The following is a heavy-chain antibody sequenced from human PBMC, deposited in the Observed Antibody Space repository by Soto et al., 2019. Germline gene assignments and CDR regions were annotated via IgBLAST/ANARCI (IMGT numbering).Heavy chain of an antibody. V-gene: IGHV4-39*01. CDR1: GASISSDGFY. Sequence: PSETLSLTCTVSGASISSDGFYWGWIRQPPGKGLEWIASIYYNGDTFHNPSLKSRVTMSVDTSKNQFSLNLRSVTAADTAVYYCARHVRDSSSVGGRDYYAYSGQGTLVTGSS. CDR3: ARHVRDSSSVGGRDYYAY. D-gene: IGHD6-6*01. CDR2: IYYNGDT. J-gene: IGHJ4*02.